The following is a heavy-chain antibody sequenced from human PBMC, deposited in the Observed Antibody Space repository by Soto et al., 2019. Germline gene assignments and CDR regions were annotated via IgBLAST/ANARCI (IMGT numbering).Heavy chain of an antibody. CDR1: GFTFSSYS. V-gene: IGHV3-48*01. CDR3: ARDITLFDY. CDR2: IGRSSATI. Sequence: QLVESGGGLVQPGGSLRLSCAASGFTFSSYSMNWVRQAPGKGLEWVSYIGRSSATIYYADSVKGRFTISRDNAKNSLYLQMNSLRADDTAVYYCARDITLFDYWGQGTLVTVSS. J-gene: IGHJ4*02. D-gene: IGHD3-10*01.